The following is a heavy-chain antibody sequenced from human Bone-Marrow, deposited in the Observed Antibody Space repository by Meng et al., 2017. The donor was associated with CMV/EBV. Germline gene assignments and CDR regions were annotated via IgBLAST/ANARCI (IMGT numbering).Heavy chain of an antibody. CDR1: GGSISSYY. CDR2: IYYTGIT. V-gene: IGHV4-59*01. CDR3: ARHDYYDAFDI. Sequence: LRLSCTVSGGSISSYYWSWIRQPPGKRLEWIGYIYYTGITNYNSSLKGRVTISVDTSKNQFSLKLTSVTAADTAVYYCARHDYYDAFDIWGQGTMVTVSS. D-gene: IGHD4/OR15-4a*01. J-gene: IGHJ3*02.